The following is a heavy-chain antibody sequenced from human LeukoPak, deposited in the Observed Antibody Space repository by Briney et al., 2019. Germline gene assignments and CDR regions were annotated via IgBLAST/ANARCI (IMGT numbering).Heavy chain of an antibody. D-gene: IGHD3-10*01. V-gene: IGHV3-21*01. CDR1: GFTFSSYW. J-gene: IGHJ6*03. CDR2: IDSSGGYM. Sequence: GGSLRLSCAASGFTFSSYWMHWVRQAPGKGLEWVSSIDSSGGYMFYADSVKGRFTISRDNAKNSLYLQMKNLRADDTALYYCARLSAYYYGSYFYYYMDVWGKGTTVTVSS. CDR3: ARLSAYYYGSYFYYYMDV.